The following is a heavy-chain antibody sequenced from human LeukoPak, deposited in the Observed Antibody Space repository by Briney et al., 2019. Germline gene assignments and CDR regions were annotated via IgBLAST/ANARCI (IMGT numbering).Heavy chain of an antibody. CDR1: GFTFDDYA. Sequence: PGRSLRLSCAASGFTFDDYAMHWVRQPPGKGLEWVSGLSWNSGSIGYADSVKGRFTISRDNAKNSLYLQMNSLRAEDTALYYCAKDRGARGYSSSWYLDFDYWGQGTLVTVSS. CDR3: AKDRGARGYSSSWYLDFDY. CDR2: LSWNSGSI. J-gene: IGHJ4*02. D-gene: IGHD6-13*01. V-gene: IGHV3-9*01.